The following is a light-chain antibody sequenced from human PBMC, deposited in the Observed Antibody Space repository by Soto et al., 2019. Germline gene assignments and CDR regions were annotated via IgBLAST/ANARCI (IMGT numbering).Light chain of an antibody. Sequence: EIVMTQSPATLSVSPGERAIVSCRASQSVSDNLAWYQQKPGLAPRLLIYDASSRATGIPDRFSGSGSGTDFTLTISRLEPEDFAVYYCQQYGSSPYTFGQGTKLEIK. J-gene: IGKJ2*01. CDR2: DAS. V-gene: IGKV3D-20*01. CDR3: QQYGSSPYT. CDR1: QSVSDN.